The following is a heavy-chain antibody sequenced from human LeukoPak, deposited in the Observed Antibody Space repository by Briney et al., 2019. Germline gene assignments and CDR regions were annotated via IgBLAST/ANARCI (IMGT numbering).Heavy chain of an antibody. Sequence: ASVKVSCKASGYTFTSYDINWVRQATGQGLEWMGWMNPNSGDTGYAQKFQGRVAMTRDTSISTAYMELSSLRSEDTAVYYCARGASSSSGGDYWGQGTLVTVSS. CDR3: ARGASSSSGGDY. V-gene: IGHV1-8*01. D-gene: IGHD6-6*01. CDR2: MNPNSGDT. CDR1: GYTFTSYD. J-gene: IGHJ4*02.